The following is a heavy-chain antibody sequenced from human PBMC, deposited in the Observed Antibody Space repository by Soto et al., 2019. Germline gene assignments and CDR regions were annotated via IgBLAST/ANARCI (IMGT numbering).Heavy chain of an antibody. CDR3: ARGGWSGVDIVATIRGRSDYYFDY. CDR2: INHSGST. Sequence: SETLSLTCAVYGGSFSGYYWSWIRQPPGKGLEWIGEINHSGSTNYNPSLKSRVTISVDTSKNQFSLKLSSVTAADTAVYYCARGGWSGVDIVATIRGRSDYYFDYWGQGTLVTVSS. D-gene: IGHD5-12*01. CDR1: GGSFSGYY. J-gene: IGHJ4*02. V-gene: IGHV4-34*01.